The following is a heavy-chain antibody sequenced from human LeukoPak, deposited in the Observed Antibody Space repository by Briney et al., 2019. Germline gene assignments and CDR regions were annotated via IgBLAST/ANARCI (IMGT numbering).Heavy chain of an antibody. J-gene: IGHJ3*02. CDR3: AKEGDYYGSGSYRDGFDI. V-gene: IGHV3-30*18. CDR1: GFTFSNYD. CDR2: ISHDGSRI. Sequence: GGSLRLSCVASGFTFSNYDMHWVRQAPGKGLEWVAVISHDGSRIYYIDSVKGRFTISRDSFKNTLYLQMNSLRPEDTAVYYCAKEGDYYGSGSYRDGFDIWGQGTRATVSS. D-gene: IGHD3-10*01.